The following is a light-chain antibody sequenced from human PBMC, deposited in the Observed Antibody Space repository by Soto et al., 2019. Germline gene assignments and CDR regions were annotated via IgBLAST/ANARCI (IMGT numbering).Light chain of an antibody. V-gene: IGKV3-11*01. CDR2: DAS. CDR3: QQRGNWPPT. J-gene: IGKJ3*01. CDR1: QSLSSY. Sequence: EVVLTRSPATLSLSPGERATLSCRASQSLSSYLAWYQQKPGQAPRLLIYDASNRATDIPARFSGSGSGTDFTLTISSLEPEDFAVYFCQQRGNWPPTFGPGTKVDIK.